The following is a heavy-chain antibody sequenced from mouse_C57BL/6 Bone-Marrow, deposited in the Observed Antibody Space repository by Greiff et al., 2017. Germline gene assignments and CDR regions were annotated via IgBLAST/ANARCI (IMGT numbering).Heavy chain of an antibody. Sequence: QVQLQQSGPELVKPGASVKISCKASGYAFSSSWMNWVKQRPGKGLEWIGRIYPGDGDTNYNGRFTGKATLTADKSSSTAYMQLSSLTSEDSVVYVCAREKIYYGVFAYCGEGSLLTVSA. V-gene: IGHV1-82*01. CDR1: GYAFSSSW. CDR3: AREKIYYGVFAY. J-gene: IGHJ3*01. D-gene: IGHD2-1*01. CDR2: IYPGDGDT.